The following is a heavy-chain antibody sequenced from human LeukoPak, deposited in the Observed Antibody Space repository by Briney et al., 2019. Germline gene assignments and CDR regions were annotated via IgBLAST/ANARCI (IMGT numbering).Heavy chain of an antibody. D-gene: IGHD3-22*01. CDR1: GFTFGDYA. Sequence: GGSLRLSCTASGFTFGDYAMSWFRQAPGKGLEWVGFISSKAYGGTTEYAASVKGRFTIPRDDSKSIAYLQMNSLKTEDTAVYYCTRALVTMIVVWYFDYWGQGTLVTVSS. J-gene: IGHJ4*02. CDR3: TRALVTMIVVWYFDY. V-gene: IGHV3-49*03. CDR2: ISSKAYGGTT.